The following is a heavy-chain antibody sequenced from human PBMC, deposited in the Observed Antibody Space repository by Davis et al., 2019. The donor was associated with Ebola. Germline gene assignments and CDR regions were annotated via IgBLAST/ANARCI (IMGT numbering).Heavy chain of an antibody. CDR3: ARGYNWNDY. CDR2: ISSSSSTI. CDR1: GFTFSGYT. Sequence: GESLKISCAASGFTFSGYTMNWVRQAPGKGLEWVSYISSSSSTIYYADSVKGRFTISRDNAKNSLYLQMNSLRYEDTAVYYCARGYNWNDYWGQGTLVTVSS. D-gene: IGHD1-20*01. J-gene: IGHJ4*02. V-gene: IGHV3-48*02.